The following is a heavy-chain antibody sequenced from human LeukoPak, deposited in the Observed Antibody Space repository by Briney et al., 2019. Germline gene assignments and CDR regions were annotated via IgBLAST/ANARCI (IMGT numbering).Heavy chain of an antibody. CDR3: ARDRCYDYVWGSYRCDFDY. J-gene: IGHJ4*02. CDR1: GFTFSSYS. CDR2: ISSSSTI. Sequence: GGSLRLSCAASGFTFSSYSMNWVRQAPGKGLEWVSYISSSSTIYYADSVKGRFTISRDNAKNSLYLQMNSLRAEDTAVYYCARDRCYDYVWGSYRCDFDYWGQGTLVTVSS. D-gene: IGHD3-16*02. V-gene: IGHV3-48*04.